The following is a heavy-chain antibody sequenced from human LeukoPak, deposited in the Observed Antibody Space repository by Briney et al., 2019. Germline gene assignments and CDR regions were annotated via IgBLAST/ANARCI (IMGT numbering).Heavy chain of an antibody. D-gene: IGHD4-17*01. J-gene: IGHJ4*02. CDR1: GGSISSYY. CDR3: ARAYGDYHDY. CDR2: IYYRGST. V-gene: IGHV4-59*01. Sequence: SETLSLTCTVSGGSISSYYWSWIRQPPGKGPEWIGYIYYRGSTNYNPSLKSRVTISVDTSKNQFSLKLSSVTAADRAVYYCARAYGDYHDYWGQGTLVTVSS.